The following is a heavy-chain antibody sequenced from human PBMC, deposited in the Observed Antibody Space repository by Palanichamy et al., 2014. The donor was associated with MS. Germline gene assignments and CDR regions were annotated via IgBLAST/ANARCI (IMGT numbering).Heavy chain of an antibody. CDR1: GYTFTSYG. J-gene: IGHJ5*02. CDR2: ISAYNGNT. CDR3: ARDSLGGFSSGYYLEEYNWFDP. V-gene: IGHV1-18*01. D-gene: IGHD3-22*01. Sequence: VQLVQSGAEVKKPGASVKVSCKASGYTFTSYGISWVRQAPGQGLEWMGWISAYNGNTNYAQKLQGRVTMTTDTSTSTAYMELRSLRSDDTAVYYCARDSLGGFSSGYYLEEYNWFDPWGQGTLVTVSS.